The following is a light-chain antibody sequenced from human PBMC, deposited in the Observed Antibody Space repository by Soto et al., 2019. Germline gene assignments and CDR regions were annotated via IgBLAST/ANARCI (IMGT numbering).Light chain of an antibody. J-gene: IGKJ1*01. V-gene: IGKV1-6*01. CDR3: LQNHNYPRT. CDR1: QDISDD. Sequence: IQMTQSPSSLSASVGDRVTITCRASQDISDDVGWYQQTPGKAPKLLISGASRLQSGVPSGFSGSGSGAAFTLTITSLRPEDSATYYCLQNHNYPRTFGQGTKVDIK. CDR2: GAS.